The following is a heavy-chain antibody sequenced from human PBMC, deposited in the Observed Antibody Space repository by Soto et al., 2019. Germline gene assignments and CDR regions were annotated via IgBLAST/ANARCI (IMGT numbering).Heavy chain of an antibody. CDR3: ARDRAHYDFWSGYYTDYYYYGMDV. CDR1: GFTLSNYV. D-gene: IGHD3-3*01. Sequence: GGSLRLSCAASGFTLSNYVMNWVRQAPGKGLEWISCIGSSSVTIFHADSVKGRFTISRDSAKNSLYLQMNSLRDEDTAVYYCARDRAHYDFWSGYYTDYYYYGMDVWGQGTTVTVSS. V-gene: IGHV3-48*02. CDR2: IGSSSVTI. J-gene: IGHJ6*02.